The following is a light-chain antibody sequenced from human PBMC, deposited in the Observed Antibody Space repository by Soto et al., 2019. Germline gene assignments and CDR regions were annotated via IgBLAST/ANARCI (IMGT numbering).Light chain of an antibody. CDR3: CAYAGSGTVV. Sequence: QSVLTQPASVSGSPEQSITISCTGTSNDVGRYNLVSWYQQHPGKAPKVMIYEATKRPSGVSNRFSGSKSGNTASLTISGLQAEDGADYYCCAYAGSGTVVFGGGTK. CDR2: EAT. J-gene: IGLJ3*02. CDR1: SNDVGRYNL. V-gene: IGLV2-23*01.